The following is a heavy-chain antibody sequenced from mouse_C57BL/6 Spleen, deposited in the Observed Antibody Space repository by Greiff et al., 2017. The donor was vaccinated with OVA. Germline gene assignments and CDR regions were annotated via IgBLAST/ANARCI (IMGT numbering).Heavy chain of an antibody. CDR1: GYSITSGYY. CDR2: ISYDGSN. Sequence: EVQLQESGPGLVKPSQSLSLTCSVTGYSITSGYYWNWIRQFPGNKLEWMGYISYDGSNNYNPSLKNRISITRDTSKNQFFLKLNSVTTEDTATYYCAREGNGYPMLSMDYWGQGTSVTVSS. J-gene: IGHJ4*01. D-gene: IGHD2-2*01. V-gene: IGHV3-6*01. CDR3: AREGNGYPMLSMDY.